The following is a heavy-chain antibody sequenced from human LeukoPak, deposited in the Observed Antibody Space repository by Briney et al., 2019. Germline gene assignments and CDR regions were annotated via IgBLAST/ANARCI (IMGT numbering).Heavy chain of an antibody. CDR3: ARGAIQEPGDYYYGMDV. CDR2: IYYSGTS. CDR1: GGSINSSSYY. V-gene: IGHV4-39*07. Sequence: SETLSLTCTVSGGSINSSSYYWGWIRQPPGKGLEWIGSIYYSGTSYYNPSLKSRVTISVDTSKNQFSLKLSSVTAADTAVYYCARGAIQEPGDYYYGMDVWGQGTTVTVSS. J-gene: IGHJ6*02. D-gene: IGHD1-14*01.